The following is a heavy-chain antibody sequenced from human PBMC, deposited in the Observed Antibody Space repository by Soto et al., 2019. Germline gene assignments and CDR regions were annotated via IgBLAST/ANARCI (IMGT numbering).Heavy chain of an antibody. Sequence: EVQLVESGGGLVKPGGSLRLSCAASGFTFSSYSMNLVRQAPGKGLEWVSSISSSSSYIYYADSVKGRFTISRDNAKNSLYLQMASLIAEDTAVYYCAIGVLGYCSSTSCSQYYFAYWGKGNLVTVSA. D-gene: IGHD2-2*01. J-gene: IGHJ4*02. V-gene: IGHV3-21*01. CDR2: ISSSSSYI. CDR1: GFTFSSYS. CDR3: AIGVLGYCSSTSCSQYYFAY.